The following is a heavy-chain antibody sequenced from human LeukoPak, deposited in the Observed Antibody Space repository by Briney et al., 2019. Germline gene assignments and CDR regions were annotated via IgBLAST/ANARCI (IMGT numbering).Heavy chain of an antibody. D-gene: IGHD6-6*01. J-gene: IGHJ4*02. CDR1: LGSLSRDF. V-gene: IGHV4-4*07. CDR3: GREGGSSSSGRGLDY. Sequence: PSETLSLTRIVSLGSLSRDFWSGIRQPAGKGLEWMGRICTNGSPNCNPSLKSRVTMSLDTSKHQLSLELSSVTAADTAVYYGGREGGSSSSGRGLDYWGQGTLVTVSS. CDR2: ICTNGSP.